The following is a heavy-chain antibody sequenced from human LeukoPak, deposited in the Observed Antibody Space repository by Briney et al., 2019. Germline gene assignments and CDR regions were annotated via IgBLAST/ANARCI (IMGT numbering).Heavy chain of an antibody. CDR3: ASEPSSTKGDY. Sequence: PSETLSLTCTVSGGSISSGDYYWSWIRQPPGKGLEWIGYIYYSGSTYYNPSLKSRLTISVDTSKNQFSLKLSSVTAADTAVYYCASEPSSTKGDYWGQGTLVTVSS. D-gene: IGHD2-2*01. CDR1: GGSISSGDYY. V-gene: IGHV4-30-4*08. J-gene: IGHJ4*02. CDR2: IYYSGST.